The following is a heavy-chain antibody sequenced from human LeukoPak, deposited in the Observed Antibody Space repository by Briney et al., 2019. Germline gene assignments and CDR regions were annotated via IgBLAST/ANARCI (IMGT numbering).Heavy chain of an antibody. CDR2: INPSGAST. CDR1: GDTFTSYY. CDR3: AGGRNYYDSSDYYEGDAFDI. Sequence: ASVKVSCKASGDTFTSYYMHWVRQAPGQGLEWMGIINPSGASTIYAQEFQGRVTMTRDMSTSTVYMELSSLRSEDTAVYYCAGGRNYYDSSDYYEGDAFDIWGQGTMVTVSS. D-gene: IGHD3-22*01. V-gene: IGHV1-46*01. J-gene: IGHJ3*02.